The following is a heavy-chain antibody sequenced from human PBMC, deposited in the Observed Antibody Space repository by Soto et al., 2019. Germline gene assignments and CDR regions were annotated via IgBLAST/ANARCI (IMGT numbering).Heavy chain of an antibody. CDR1: GGTFSRSG. Sequence: QVQLVQSGAEVKKPGASVKLSCKASGGTFSRSGFHWVRQAPGQGLEWMGMIVTSGDTTNYAQKFQARVTISDDQFTSTVYMELRSLRSADTAVYYCARCQQPTDTADPYAVDVWGQGTRVIVSS. J-gene: IGHJ6*02. CDR3: ARCQQPTDTADPYAVDV. V-gene: IGHV1-69*18. CDR2: IVTSGDTT. D-gene: IGHD5-18*01.